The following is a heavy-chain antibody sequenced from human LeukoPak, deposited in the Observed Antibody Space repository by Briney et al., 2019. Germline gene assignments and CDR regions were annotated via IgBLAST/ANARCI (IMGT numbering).Heavy chain of an antibody. CDR1: GFTFSSYS. V-gene: IGHV3-48*01. CDR3: ARDSNEYSSPPDV. D-gene: IGHD6-13*01. CDR2: ISSSSSLR. J-gene: IGHJ6*04. Sequence: GGSLRLSCAASGFTFSSYSMNWVRQAPGKGLEWVSYISSSSSLRYYADSVQGRFTISRDNAKNSLYLQMNSLRAEDTAVYYCARDSNEYSSPPDVWGKGTTVTVSS.